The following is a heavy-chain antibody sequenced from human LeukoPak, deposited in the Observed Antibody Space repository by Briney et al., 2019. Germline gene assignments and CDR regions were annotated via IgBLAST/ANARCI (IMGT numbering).Heavy chain of an antibody. CDR1: GFTVSSNY. CDR2: IYGGGGT. V-gene: IGHV3-66*01. J-gene: IGHJ4*02. Sequence: GGSLRLSCAASGFTVSSNYMSWVRQAPGKGLEWVSVIYGGGGTYYADSVKGRFTISRDSSKNSLYLQMNSLRAEDTAVYYCAITQSIAAAGRAYDYWGQGTLVTVSS. D-gene: IGHD6-13*01. CDR3: AITQSIAAAGRAYDY.